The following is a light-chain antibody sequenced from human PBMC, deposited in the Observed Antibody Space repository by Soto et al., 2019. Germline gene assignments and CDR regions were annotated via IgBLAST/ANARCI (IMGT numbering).Light chain of an antibody. CDR2: PAS. V-gene: IGKV1-9*01. CDR3: QQVNRYPRT. CDR1: QGISSD. J-gene: IGKJ2*01. Sequence: DIQLTQSPSFLSASVGDRVTITCRASQGISSDLAWYRQKPGKAPEVLIYPASTLQSGVPSRFSGTGSGTEFTLTVSSLQPEDFATYYCQQVNRYPRTFGQGTKV.